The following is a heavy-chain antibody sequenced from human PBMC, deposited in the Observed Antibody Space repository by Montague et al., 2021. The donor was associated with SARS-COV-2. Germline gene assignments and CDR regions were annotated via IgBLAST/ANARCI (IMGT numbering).Heavy chain of an antibody. CDR3: ARVDNLVQGVLPAEDAFDF. CDR2: IYYSGST. CDR1: GGSISSGGYY. J-gene: IGHJ3*01. D-gene: IGHD3-10*01. V-gene: IGHV4-31*03. Sequence: TLSLTCTVSGGSISSGGYYWSWIRQHLGKGLEWIGYIYYSGSTYYNPSLKSRVTISVDTSKNQFSLKLSSVTAADTAVYYCARVDNLVQGVLPAEDAFDFWGQGAMVTVSS.